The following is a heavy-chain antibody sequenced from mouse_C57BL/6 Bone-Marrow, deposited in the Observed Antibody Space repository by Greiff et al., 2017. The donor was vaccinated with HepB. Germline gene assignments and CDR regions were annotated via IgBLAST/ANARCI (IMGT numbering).Heavy chain of an antibody. CDR1: GFTFSDYY. J-gene: IGHJ4*01. V-gene: IGHV5-12*01. CDR3: ARRVYYDAMDY. CDR2: ISNGGGST. Sequence: EVHLVESGGGLVQPGGSLKLSCAASGFTFSDYYMYWVRQTPEKRLEWVAYISNGGGSTYYPDTVKGRFTISRDNAKNTLYLQMSRLKSEDTAMYYCARRVYYDAMDYWGQGTSVTVSS.